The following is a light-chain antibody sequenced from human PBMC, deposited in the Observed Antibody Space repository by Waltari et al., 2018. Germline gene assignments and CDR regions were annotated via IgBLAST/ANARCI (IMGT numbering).Light chain of an antibody. J-gene: IGKJ1*01. Sequence: EIVLTQSPGTVSLSPGDRATLSFWASQSVRIYLAWYQQKPGQAPRLLIYHASTRVTGIPDRFSASGSGTDFSLTISRLEPEDFAMYYCQQYVESPATFGQGTKVEIK. CDR1: QSVRIY. CDR3: QQYVESPAT. V-gene: IGKV3-20*01. CDR2: HAS.